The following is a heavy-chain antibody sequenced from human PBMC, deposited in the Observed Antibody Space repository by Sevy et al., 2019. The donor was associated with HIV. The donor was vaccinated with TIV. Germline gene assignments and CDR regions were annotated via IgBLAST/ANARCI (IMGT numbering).Heavy chain of an antibody. J-gene: IGHJ3*02. V-gene: IGHV4-39*01. D-gene: IGHD4-17*01. CDR2: IYYSGST. CDR3: ARHMGLGDTGYGEPEFAFDI. CDR1: GGSISSSSYY. Sequence: SETLSLTCTVSGGSISSSSYYWGWIRQPPGKGLEWIGSIYYSGSTYYNPSLKSRVTISVDTSKNQFSLKLSSVTAADTAVYYCARHMGLGDTGYGEPEFAFDIWGQGTMVTVSS.